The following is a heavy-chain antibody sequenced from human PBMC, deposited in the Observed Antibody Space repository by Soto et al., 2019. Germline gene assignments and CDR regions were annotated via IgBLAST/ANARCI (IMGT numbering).Heavy chain of an antibody. D-gene: IGHD1-26*01. Sequence: GESLKISCAASGFTFSSYWMSWVRQAPGKGLEWVANIKQDGSEKYYVDSVKGRFTISRDNAKNSLYLQMNSLRAEDTAVYYCARALPGGDFDYWGQGTLVTVSS. CDR2: IKQDGSEK. CDR1: GFTFSSYW. CDR3: ARALPGGDFDY. V-gene: IGHV3-7*01. J-gene: IGHJ4*02.